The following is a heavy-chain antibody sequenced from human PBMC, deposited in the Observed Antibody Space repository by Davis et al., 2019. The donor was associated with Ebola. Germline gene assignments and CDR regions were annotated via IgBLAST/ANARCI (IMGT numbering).Heavy chain of an antibody. CDR3: ARGPHILYYDILTGYYPLDY. CDR2: INPHNGNT. CDR1: GYTFTSYE. J-gene: IGHJ4*02. Sequence: AASVKVSCKASGYTFTSYEITWVRQAPGQGLEWMGWINPHNGNTNYAQNVQGRVTMTTDTPTSTAYMEVGSLRSDDTAVYYCARGPHILYYDILTGYYPLDYWGQGTLVTVSS. D-gene: IGHD3-9*01. V-gene: IGHV1-18*04.